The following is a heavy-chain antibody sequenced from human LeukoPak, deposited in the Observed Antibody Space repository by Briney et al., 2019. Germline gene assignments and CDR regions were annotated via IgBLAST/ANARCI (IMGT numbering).Heavy chain of an antibody. CDR1: GFTFSSSW. CDR3: ASWGEGALDN. Sequence: GSLRLSCAASGFTFSSSWMSWVRQAPGKGLEWVSSISSSSSYIYYADSVKGRFTISRDNAKKSLYLQMNSLRVEDTGVYYCASWGEGALDNWGQGTLVTVSS. J-gene: IGHJ4*02. V-gene: IGHV3-21*01. D-gene: IGHD1-26*01. CDR2: ISSSSSYI.